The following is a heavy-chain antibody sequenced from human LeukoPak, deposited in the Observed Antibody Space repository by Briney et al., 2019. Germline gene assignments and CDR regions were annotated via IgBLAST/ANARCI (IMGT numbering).Heavy chain of an antibody. J-gene: IGHJ4*02. D-gene: IGHD3-16*02. CDR1: GFSFNVYW. V-gene: IGHV3-7*01. CDR3: AGTYDYVWGSYRFDY. Sequence: GGSLRLSCAASGFSFNVYWMSWVRQAPGKGLEWVANIKQDGSEKYYVDSVKGRFTISRDNAKNSLYLQMNSLRAEDTAVYYCAGTYDYVWGSYRFDYWGQGTLVTVSS. CDR2: IKQDGSEK.